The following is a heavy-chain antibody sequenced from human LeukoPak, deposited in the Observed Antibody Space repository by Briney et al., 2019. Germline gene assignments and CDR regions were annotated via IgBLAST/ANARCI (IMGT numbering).Heavy chain of an antibody. CDR3: ARGAPPWGY. V-gene: IGHV4-34*01. D-gene: IGHD7-27*01. J-gene: IGHJ4*02. Sequence: SETLSLTCAVYGGSFSGYYWSWIRQPPGKGLEWIGEINHSGSTNYNPSLKSRVTISVDTSKNHFSLKLSTVTAADTAVYYCARGAPPWGYWGQGTLVTVSS. CDR2: INHSGST. CDR1: GGSFSGYY.